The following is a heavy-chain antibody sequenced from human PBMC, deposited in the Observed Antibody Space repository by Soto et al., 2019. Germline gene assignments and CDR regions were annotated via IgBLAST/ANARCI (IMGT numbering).Heavy chain of an antibody. Sequence: ASVKVSCKASGYSFTTYGISWVRQAPGQGLEWMGWISAYNGNTNYAQNLQGRVTMTTDTSTTTAYMELRSLRSDDTAVYYCARDHFLVHSTSSFDYWGQGTLVTV. D-gene: IGHD6-6*01. CDR3: ARDHFLVHSTSSFDY. CDR1: GYSFTTYG. J-gene: IGHJ4*02. V-gene: IGHV1-18*01. CDR2: ISAYNGNT.